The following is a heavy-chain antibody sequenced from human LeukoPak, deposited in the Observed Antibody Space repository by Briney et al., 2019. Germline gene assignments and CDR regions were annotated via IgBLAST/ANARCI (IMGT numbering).Heavy chain of an antibody. D-gene: IGHD3-3*01. V-gene: IGHV4-39*01. Sequence: SQTLSLTCTVSGDSISRDGYYWGWIRQSPGKGLEWIGSHYYGGVAYYNRPLKSRVGISIDTPKNQFYLRLTSVTAADTALYFCVRQGALLRSIAYWGQGILVTVSS. CDR1: GDSISRDGYY. CDR3: VRQGALLRSIAY. J-gene: IGHJ4*02. CDR2: HYYGGVA.